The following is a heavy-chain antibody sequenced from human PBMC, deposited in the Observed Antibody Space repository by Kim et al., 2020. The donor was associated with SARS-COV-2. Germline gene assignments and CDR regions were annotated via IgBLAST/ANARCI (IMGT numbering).Heavy chain of an antibody. J-gene: IGHJ4*02. CDR3: ARDTPYYYDSSGYPPDY. Sequence: SVKVSCKASGGTFSSYAISWVRQAPGQGLEWMGRIIPILGIANYAQKFQGRVTITADKSTSTAYMELSSLRSEDTAVYYCARDTPYYYDSSGYPPDYWGQGTLVTVSS. CDR1: GGTFSSYA. CDR2: IIPILGIA. D-gene: IGHD3-22*01. V-gene: IGHV1-69*04.